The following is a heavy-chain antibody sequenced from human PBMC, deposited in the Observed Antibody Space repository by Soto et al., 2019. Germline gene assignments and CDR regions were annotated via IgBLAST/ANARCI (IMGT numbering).Heavy chain of an antibody. D-gene: IGHD2-15*01. J-gene: IGHJ5*02. V-gene: IGHV4-59*08. CDR2: MSYSGAT. CDR1: GGSITSYY. Sequence: SETLSLTCTVSGGSITSYYWTWIRQPPGKGLEWVGYMSYSGATNSSPSLKSRVTISVDTSKNQFSLKLSSVTAADTAVYYCARQVVAYCSGGSCYSPTRHWFDPWGQGTLVTVSS. CDR3: ARQVVAYCSGGSCYSPTRHWFDP.